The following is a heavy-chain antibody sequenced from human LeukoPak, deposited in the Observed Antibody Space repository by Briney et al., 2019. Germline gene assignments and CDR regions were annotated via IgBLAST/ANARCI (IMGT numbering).Heavy chain of an antibody. CDR1: GYTLTELS. J-gene: IGHJ4*02. Sequence: ASVKVSCKVSGYTLTELSMHWVRQAPGKGLEWMGGFDPEDGETIYAQKFQGRVTMTEDTSTSTAYMELRSLRSDDTAVYYCARSRSIVVPAIDYWGQGTLVTVSS. CDR3: ARSRSIVVPAIDY. D-gene: IGHD2-2*01. V-gene: IGHV1-24*01. CDR2: FDPEDGET.